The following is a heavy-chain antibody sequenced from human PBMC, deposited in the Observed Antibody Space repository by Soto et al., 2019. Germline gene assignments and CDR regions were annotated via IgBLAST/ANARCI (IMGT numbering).Heavy chain of an antibody. J-gene: IGHJ4*02. V-gene: IGHV4-31*03. D-gene: IGHD3-22*01. CDR1: GGSISSGGYY. CDR3: ARDTYYYDSSGYAL. CDR2: IYYSGST. Sequence: SETLSLTCTVSGGSISSGGYYWSWIRQHPGKGLEWIGYIYYSGSTYYNPSLKSRVTISVDTSKNQFSLKLSSVTAADTAVYYCARDTYYYDSSGYALWGQGTLVTVSS.